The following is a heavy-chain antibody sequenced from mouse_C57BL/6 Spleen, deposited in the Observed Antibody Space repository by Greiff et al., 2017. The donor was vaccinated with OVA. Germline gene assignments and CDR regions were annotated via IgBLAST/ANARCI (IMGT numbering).Heavy chain of an antibody. D-gene: IGHD2-4*01. J-gene: IGHJ4*01. CDR1: GFTFSSYA. CDR3: TREGDYDAYYYAMDY. V-gene: IGHV5-9-1*02. CDR2: ISSGGDYI. Sequence: DVMLVESGEGLVKPGGSLKLSCAASGFTFSSYAMSWVRQTPEKRLEWVAYISSGGDYIYYADTVKGRFTISRDNARNTLYLQMSSLKSEDTAMYYCTREGDYDAYYYAMDYWGQGTSVTVSS.